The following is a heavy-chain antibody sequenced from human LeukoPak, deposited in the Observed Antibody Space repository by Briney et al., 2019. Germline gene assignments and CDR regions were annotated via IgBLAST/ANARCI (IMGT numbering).Heavy chain of an antibody. CDR2: IYYSGST. J-gene: IGHJ4*02. CDR1: GGSISSYY. Sequence: SETLSLTCTVSGGSISSYYWSWIRQPPGKGLEWIGYIYYSGSTNYNPSLKSRVTISVDTSKNQFSLKLSSVTAADTAVYYCARGQHYASGSYLYWGQGILVTVAS. V-gene: IGHV4-59*01. CDR3: ARGQHYASGSYLY. D-gene: IGHD3-10*01.